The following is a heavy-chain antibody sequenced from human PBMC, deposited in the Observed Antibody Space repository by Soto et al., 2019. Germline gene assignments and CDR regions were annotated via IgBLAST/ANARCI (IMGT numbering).Heavy chain of an antibody. Sequence: EVQLEESGGDLVQPGGSLRLSCAASGFTLSAYWMTWVRQAPGKGLEWVANINRDGSKKSYLDSVRGRFTISRDNVGNSLDLQMDSLRADDTGLYFFAQDVSPGSSCLYLDAVDSWGQGTRVTVSS. CDR3: AQDVSPGSSCLYLDAVDS. J-gene: IGHJ3*02. CDR1: GFTLSAYW. D-gene: IGHD6-13*01. V-gene: IGHV3-7*05. CDR2: INRDGSKK.